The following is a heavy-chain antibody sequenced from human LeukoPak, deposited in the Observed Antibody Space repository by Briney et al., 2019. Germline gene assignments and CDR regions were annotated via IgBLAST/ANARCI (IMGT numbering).Heavy chain of an antibody. V-gene: IGHV3-23*01. CDR2: ISGSGGST. Sequence: GGSLRLSCAASGFTFNKYAMSWVRQAPGKGLEWVSAISGSGGSTYYADSVKGRFTISRDNSKNTLYLQMNSLRAEDTAVYYCAKDLYYDILTGYLYPSDAFDIWGQGTMVTVSS. D-gene: IGHD3-9*01. CDR1: GFTFNKYA. J-gene: IGHJ3*02. CDR3: AKDLYYDILTGYLYPSDAFDI.